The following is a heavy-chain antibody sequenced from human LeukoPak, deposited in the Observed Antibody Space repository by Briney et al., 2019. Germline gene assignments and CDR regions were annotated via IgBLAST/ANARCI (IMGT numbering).Heavy chain of an antibody. J-gene: IGHJ6*03. CDR1: GFTFSDYY. CDR3: TRPYSSGWYYMDV. V-gene: IGHV3-11*04. D-gene: IGHD6-19*01. CDR2: ISSSGSAI. Sequence: PGGSLRLCCAASGFTFSDYYMSWIRQAPGKGLEWISYISSSGSAIYYADSVKGRFTISRDNAKNSLCLQMNSLRVEDMAVYYCTRPYSSGWYYMDVWGKGTTVTVSS.